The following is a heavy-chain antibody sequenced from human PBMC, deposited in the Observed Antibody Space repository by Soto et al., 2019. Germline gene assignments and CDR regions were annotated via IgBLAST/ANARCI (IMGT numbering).Heavy chain of an antibody. J-gene: IGHJ4*02. CDR1: GDSVSSNIAA. D-gene: IGHD2-15*01. CDR2: TKYRSKWYT. Sequence: SQTLSLTCAISGDSVSSNIAAWNGVRQSPSRGLEWLGRTKYRSKWYTDYATSVKSRISINPDTSKNQVSLQLNSVTPEDTAVYYCARGGSGTWTYYLDFWSQAILVTVSS. V-gene: IGHV6-1*01. CDR3: ARGGSGTWTYYLDF.